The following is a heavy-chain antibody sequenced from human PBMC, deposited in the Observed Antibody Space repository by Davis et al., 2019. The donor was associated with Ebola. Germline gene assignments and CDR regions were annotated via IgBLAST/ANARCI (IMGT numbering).Heavy chain of an antibody. V-gene: IGHV4-31*11. J-gene: IGHJ4*02. CDR1: GGSFSGYY. Sequence: SETLSLTCAVYGGSFSGYYWSWIRQHPGKGLEWIGYIYYSGSTYYNPSLKSRVTISVDTSKNQFSLKLSSVTAADTAVYYCARARIAARPYFHYWGQGTLVTVSS. CDR3: ARARIAARPYFHY. CDR2: IYYSGST. D-gene: IGHD6-6*01.